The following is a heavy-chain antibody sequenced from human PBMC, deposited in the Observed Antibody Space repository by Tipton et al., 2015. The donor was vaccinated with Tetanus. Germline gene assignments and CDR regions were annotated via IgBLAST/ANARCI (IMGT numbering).Heavy chain of an antibody. V-gene: IGHV3-33*01. CDR3: ARDGPNAGSWPYFDY. J-gene: IGHJ4*02. D-gene: IGHD6-13*01. CDR2: ISFDGRNQ. CDR1: GFTFSSHG. Sequence: SLRLSCEASGFTFSSHGMHWVRQAPGKGLEWVAVISFDGRNQYYADSVKGRCTVSRDNSKNTLSLQVDSLRAEDTAVYYCARDGPNAGSWPYFDYWGRGALVTVSS.